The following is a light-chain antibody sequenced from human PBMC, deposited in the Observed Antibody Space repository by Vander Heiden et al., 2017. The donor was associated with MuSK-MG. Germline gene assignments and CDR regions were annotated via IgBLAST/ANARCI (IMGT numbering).Light chain of an antibody. CDR3: AAWDDSLNGYWV. V-gene: IGLV1-44*01. CDR2: SNN. CDR1: SSNIGSNT. J-gene: IGLJ3*02. Sequence: QCGLTQPPSPSGTPGQRVTISCSGSSSNIGSNTVNWYQQLPGTAPKLLIYSNNQRPSGVPDRFSGSKFVTSASLAIRGLQPEDEADYYCAAWDDSLNGYWVFGGGTKLTVL.